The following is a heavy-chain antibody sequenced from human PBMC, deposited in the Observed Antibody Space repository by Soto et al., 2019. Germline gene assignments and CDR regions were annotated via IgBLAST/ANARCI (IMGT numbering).Heavy chain of an antibody. D-gene: IGHD3-16*01. Sequence: ASVKVSCKASGGTFSSYAISWVRQAPGHGLEWMGGIIPIFGTANYAQKFQGRVTMTADESTSTAYMELSSLRSEDTAVYYCARNMGDYVWGSYWPFDYWGQGIMVTVSS. CDR2: IIPIFGTA. J-gene: IGHJ4*02. CDR1: GGTFSSYA. CDR3: ARNMGDYVWGSYWPFDY. V-gene: IGHV1-69*13.